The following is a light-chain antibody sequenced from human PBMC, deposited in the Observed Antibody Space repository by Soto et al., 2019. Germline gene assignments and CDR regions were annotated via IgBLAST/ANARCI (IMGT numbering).Light chain of an antibody. J-gene: IGKJ5*01. CDR3: QQYHSYWT. CDR1: QGISSW. V-gene: IGKV1D-16*01. Sequence: DIQMTQSPSSVSASVGDRVTITCRASQGISSWLAWYQQKPEQAPKSLIYAASSLQSGVPSRFSGSGSGTDFTLTISSLQTDDFSTYYCQQYHSYWTFGQGTRLEIK. CDR2: AAS.